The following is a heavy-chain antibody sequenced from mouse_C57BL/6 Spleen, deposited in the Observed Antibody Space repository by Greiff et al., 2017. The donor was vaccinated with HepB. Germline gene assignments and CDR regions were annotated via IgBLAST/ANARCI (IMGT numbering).Heavy chain of an antibody. D-gene: IGHD2-5*01. V-gene: IGHV1-7*01. CDR2: INPSSGYT. J-gene: IGHJ1*03. CDR3: AIFGYSNYWYFDV. Sequence: QVQLQQSGAELAKPGASVKLSCKASGYTFTSYWMHWVKQRPGQGLEWIGYINPSSGYTKYNQKFKDKATLTADKSSSTAYMQLSSLTYEDSAVYYCAIFGYSNYWYFDVWGTGTTVTVSS. CDR1: GYTFTSYW.